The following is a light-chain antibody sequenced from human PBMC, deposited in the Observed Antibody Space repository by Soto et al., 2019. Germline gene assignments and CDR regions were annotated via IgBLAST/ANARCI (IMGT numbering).Light chain of an antibody. CDR2: KAS. Sequence: DIQMTQTPYTLSASGGDRVTITCRARQSISIWLAWYQQKPGKAPKILIYKASSLESGVPSRFSGSGSGTEFTLTISSLQPDDFATYYCQQYSTYTPRTFGQGTKV. V-gene: IGKV1-5*03. CDR1: QSISIW. CDR3: QQYSTYTPRT. J-gene: IGKJ1*01.